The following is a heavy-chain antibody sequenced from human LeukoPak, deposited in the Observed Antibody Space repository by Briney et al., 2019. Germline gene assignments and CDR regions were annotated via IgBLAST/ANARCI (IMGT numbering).Heavy chain of an antibody. V-gene: IGHV3-53*01. CDR2: IYSGGST. CDR1: GFTFSDAW. Sequence: GGSLRLSCAASGFTFSDAWMSWVRQAPGKGLEWVSVIYSGGSTYYADSVKGRFTISRDNSKNTLYLQMNSLRAEYTAVYYCARPEEMAPVGSAFDIWGQGTMVTVSS. D-gene: IGHD5-24*01. CDR3: ARPEEMAPVGSAFDI. J-gene: IGHJ3*02.